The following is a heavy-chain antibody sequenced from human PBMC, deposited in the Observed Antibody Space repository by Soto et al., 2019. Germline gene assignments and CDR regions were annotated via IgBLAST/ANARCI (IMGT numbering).Heavy chain of an antibody. J-gene: IGHJ3*02. CDR2: INPKSGGT. Sequence: APGKFSCKGSGYTFTDYFIHWVRQAHGQGLEWMGWINPKSGGTNYAPNFQGRVTMTTDTSTSTAYMELRSLRSDDTAVYYCAREFGSSWGGAFDIWGQGTMVTVSS. V-gene: IGHV1-2*02. D-gene: IGHD6-13*01. CDR1: GYTFTDYF. CDR3: AREFGSSWGGAFDI.